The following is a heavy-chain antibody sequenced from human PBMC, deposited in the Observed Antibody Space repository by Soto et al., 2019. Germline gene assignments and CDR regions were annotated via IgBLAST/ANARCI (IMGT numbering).Heavy chain of an antibody. D-gene: IGHD1-26*01. CDR1: GGTFSSYS. V-gene: IGHV1-69*01. CDR2: IIPIFGTA. CDR3: ARDGGRHSGGIDY. Sequence: QVQRVQSGAEVKKPGSSVKVSCKASGGTFSSYSINWVRQAPGQGLEWMGEIIPIFGTANYAQKFQGRVTITADESTSTAYMELSSLRSEDTAVYSCARDGGRHSGGIDYWGQGTLVTVSS. J-gene: IGHJ4*02.